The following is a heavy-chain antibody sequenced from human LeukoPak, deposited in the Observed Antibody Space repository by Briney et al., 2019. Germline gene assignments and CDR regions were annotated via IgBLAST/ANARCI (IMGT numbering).Heavy chain of an antibody. D-gene: IGHD3-22*01. CDR3: ARGPYDSSGYYYVALDI. CDR1: GYSFTSYW. V-gene: IGHV5-51*01. Sequence: GESLKISCKGSGYSFTSYWIGWVRQMPGKGLEWMGIIYPGDSDTRYSPSFQGQVTISADKSISTAYLQWSSLKASDTAMYYCARGPYDSSGYYYVALDIWGQGTMVTVSS. J-gene: IGHJ3*02. CDR2: IYPGDSDT.